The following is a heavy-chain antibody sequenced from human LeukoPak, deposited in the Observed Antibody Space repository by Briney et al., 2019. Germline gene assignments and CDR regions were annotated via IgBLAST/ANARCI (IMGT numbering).Heavy chain of an antibody. D-gene: IGHD3-9*01. V-gene: IGHV3-11*05. CDR3: ARARYDILTGYFDY. CDR2: ITSSSGYT. CDR1: GFTFSDHY. J-gene: IGHJ4*02. Sequence: PGGSLRLSCAASGFTFSDHYMAWIRQAPGKGLEWVSYITSSSGYTNYADSVKGRFTISRDNAKNSLYLQMNSLRAEDTAVYYCARARYDILTGYFDYWGQGTLVTVSS.